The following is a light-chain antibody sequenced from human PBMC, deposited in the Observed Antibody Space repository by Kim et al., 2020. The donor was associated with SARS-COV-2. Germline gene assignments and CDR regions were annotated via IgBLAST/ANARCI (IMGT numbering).Light chain of an antibody. CDR2: WAS. J-gene: IGKJ2*03. V-gene: IGKV4-1*01. CDR1: QTVLYNSNNKNY. Sequence: DIVMTQSPDSLAVSLGERATLNCKSSQTVLYNSNNKNYLAWYQQKPGQAPKLLIYWASIRESGVSDRFSGSGSETDLTLTISSLQAEDVAVYYCQQYYSTPPSFGQGTKLEI. CDR3: QQYYSTPPS.